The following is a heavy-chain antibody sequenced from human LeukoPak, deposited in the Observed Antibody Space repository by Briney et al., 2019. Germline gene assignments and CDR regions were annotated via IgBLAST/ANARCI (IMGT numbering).Heavy chain of an antibody. CDR3: ARKGLGGELGGFDS. CDR1: GFTFSSYA. D-gene: IGHD1-26*01. Sequence: GGSLRLSCAASGFTFSSYAMSWVRQAPGKGLEWVSAISGSGGSTYYADSVKGRFTISRDNSKNTLYLQMNSLRAEDTALYHCARKGLGGELGGFDSWGQGTLVTVSS. J-gene: IGHJ4*02. V-gene: IGHV3-23*01. CDR2: ISGSGGST.